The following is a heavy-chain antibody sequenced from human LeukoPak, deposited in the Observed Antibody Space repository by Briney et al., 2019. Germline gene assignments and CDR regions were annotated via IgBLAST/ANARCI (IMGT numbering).Heavy chain of an antibody. CDR1: GLTVSSNY. D-gene: IGHD6-19*01. CDR2: IYSGGVT. CDR3: ARAPSGWSDYWYFDL. Sequence: GGSLRLSCAASGLTVSSNYMSWVRQAPGKGLEWVSLIYSGGVTYYPDSVKGRFIISRDNSKNTLFLQMNSLRAEDTAVYYCARAPSGWSDYWYFDLWGRGTLVTVSS. J-gene: IGHJ2*01. V-gene: IGHV3-53*01.